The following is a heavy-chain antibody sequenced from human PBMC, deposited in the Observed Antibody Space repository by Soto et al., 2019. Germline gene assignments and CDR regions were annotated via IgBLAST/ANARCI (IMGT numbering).Heavy chain of an antibody. D-gene: IGHD3-16*01. CDR3: ARRGERGWFGL. Sequence: QVQLQESGPGLVKPSETLSLTCTVSGGSISSYYWNWIRQPPGKGLEWIGNIYYSGSTNYNPSLTSRLTISVDTSKNQFSLKVDSVTAADSAMYYCARRGERGWFGLWGQGTLVTVSS. CDR2: IYYSGST. CDR1: GGSISSYY. V-gene: IGHV4-59*08. J-gene: IGHJ5*02.